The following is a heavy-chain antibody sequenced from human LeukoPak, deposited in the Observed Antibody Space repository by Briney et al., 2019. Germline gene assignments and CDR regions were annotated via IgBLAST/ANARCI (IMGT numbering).Heavy chain of an antibody. Sequence: GGSLRLSCAASGFTFSSYGMHWVRQAPGKGLEWVAVIWYDGSNKYYADSAKGRFTISRDNSKNTLYLQMNSLRAEDTAVYYCAKDGNGSGYYVDYWGQGTLVTVSS. CDR3: AKDGNGSGYYVDY. J-gene: IGHJ4*02. D-gene: IGHD3-22*01. CDR1: GFTFSSYG. CDR2: IWYDGSNK. V-gene: IGHV3-33*06.